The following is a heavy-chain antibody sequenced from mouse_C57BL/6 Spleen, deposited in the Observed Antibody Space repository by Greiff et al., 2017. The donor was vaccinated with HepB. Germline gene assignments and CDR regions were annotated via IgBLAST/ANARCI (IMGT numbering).Heavy chain of an antibody. D-gene: IGHD2-3*01. CDR1: GFTFSDYY. CDR2: INYDGSST. J-gene: IGHJ2*01. Sequence: EVNLVESEGGLVQPGSSMKLSCTASGFTFSDYYMAWVRQVPEKGLEWVANINYDGSSTYYLDSLKSRFIISRDNAKNILYLQMSSLKSEDTATYYCARDGDGYYDYWGQGTTLTVSS. CDR3: ARDGDGYYDY. V-gene: IGHV5-16*01.